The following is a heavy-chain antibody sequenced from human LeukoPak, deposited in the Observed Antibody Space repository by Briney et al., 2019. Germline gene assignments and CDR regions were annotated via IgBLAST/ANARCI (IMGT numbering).Heavy chain of an antibody. D-gene: IGHD3-16*01. J-gene: IGHJ6*02. CDR2: ISAYNGNT. CDR3: ARDWADVDLGQSGYYGMDV. V-gene: IGHV1-18*01. Sequence: GASVKVSCKASGYTFTSYGISWVRQAPGQGLEWMGWISAYNGNTNYAQKLQGRVTMTTDTSTSTAYMELRSLRSDDTAVYYCARDWADVDLGQSGYYGMDVWGQGTTVTVSS. CDR1: GYTFTSYG.